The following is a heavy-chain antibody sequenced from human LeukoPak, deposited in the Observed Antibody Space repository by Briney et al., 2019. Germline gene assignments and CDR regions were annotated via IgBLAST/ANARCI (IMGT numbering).Heavy chain of an antibody. V-gene: IGHV3-23*01. CDR2: ISGSGGST. Sequence: PGGSLRLSCAASGFTFSSYAMSWVRQAPGKGLEWVSAISGSGGSTYYADSVKGRFTISRDNSKNTLYLQMNSLRAEDTAVYYCAKGRTRIRFRELRYYFDYWGQGTLVTVSS. CDR1: GFTFSSYA. CDR3: AKGRTRIRFRELRYYFDY. J-gene: IGHJ4*02. D-gene: IGHD3-3*01.